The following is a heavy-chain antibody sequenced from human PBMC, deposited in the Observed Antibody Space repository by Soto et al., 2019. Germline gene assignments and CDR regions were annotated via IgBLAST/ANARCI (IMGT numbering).Heavy chain of an antibody. CDR3: ARGWGLDP. J-gene: IGHJ5*02. Sequence: EVQLVESGGGLVQPGGSLRLSCAASGFTFNSYWMTWVRQAPGKGLEWVANIKQDGSEKYYVDSVKGRFTISRDNAQNFPFLQMNRRSAEETAVYYCARGWGLDPWGQGTLVTVSS. D-gene: IGHD1-26*01. CDR2: IKQDGSEK. CDR1: GFTFNSYW. V-gene: IGHV3-7*04.